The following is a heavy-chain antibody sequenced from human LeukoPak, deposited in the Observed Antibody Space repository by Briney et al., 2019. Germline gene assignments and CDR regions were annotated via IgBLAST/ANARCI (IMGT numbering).Heavy chain of an antibody. Sequence: KVSCXXSGYTFTSYAMNWVRQAPGQGLEWMGWINTNTGNPTYAQGFTGRFVFSLDTSVSTAYLQISSLKAEDTAVYYCASLYFRNWFDPWGQGTLVTVSS. CDR2: INTNTGNP. J-gene: IGHJ5*02. D-gene: IGHD3-10*01. CDR3: ASLYFRNWFDP. CDR1: GYTFTSYA. V-gene: IGHV7-4-1*02.